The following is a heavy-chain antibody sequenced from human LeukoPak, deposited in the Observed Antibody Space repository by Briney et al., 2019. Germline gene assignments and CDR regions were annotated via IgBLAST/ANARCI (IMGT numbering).Heavy chain of an antibody. V-gene: IGHV3-7*01. CDR3: ARQFAMNFDY. CDR1: GFTFSGYW. J-gene: IGHJ4*02. CDR2: IKQDGSGK. D-gene: IGHD5-24*01. Sequence: GGSLRLSCAASGFTFSGYWMHWVRRAPGKGLEWVANIKQDGSGKYYVDSVKGRFTISRDNARNSLYLQMNSLRAEDTAVYYCARQFAMNFDYWGQGTLVTVSS.